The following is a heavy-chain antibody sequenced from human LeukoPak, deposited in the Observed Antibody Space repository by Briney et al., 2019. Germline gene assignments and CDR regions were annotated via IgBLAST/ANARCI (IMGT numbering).Heavy chain of an antibody. D-gene: IGHD2-15*01. V-gene: IGHV4-59*08. CDR2: IYYSGST. CDR1: GGSISSYH. Sequence: SETLSLTCTVSGGSISSYHWSWIRQPPGKGLEWIGYIYYSGSTNYNPSLKSRVTISVDTSKNQFSLKLSSVTAADTAVYYCARHCSGGSCYGAEYFQHWGQGTLVTVSS. CDR3: ARHCSGGSCYGAEYFQH. J-gene: IGHJ1*01.